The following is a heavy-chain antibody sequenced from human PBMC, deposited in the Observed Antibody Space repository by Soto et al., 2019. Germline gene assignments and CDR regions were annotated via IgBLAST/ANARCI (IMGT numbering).Heavy chain of an antibody. Sequence: QVQLVQSGAEVKKPGASVRVSCKASGYSFTTYDINWVRQATGQGLEWMGWINPNNGNTGYAQKFQGRVTLTRNTSISTAYMELSSLRSDDTAVYYCARTSSGTREGFDPWGQGTLVTVSS. CDR2: INPNNGNT. CDR1: GYSFTTYD. V-gene: IGHV1-8*01. CDR3: ARTSSGTREGFDP. J-gene: IGHJ5*02. D-gene: IGHD1-7*01.